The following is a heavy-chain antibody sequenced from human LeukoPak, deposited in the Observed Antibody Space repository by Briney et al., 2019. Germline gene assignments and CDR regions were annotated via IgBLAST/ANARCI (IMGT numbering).Heavy chain of an antibody. D-gene: IGHD2-2*01. J-gene: IGHJ4*02. CDR2: IKEDGSVK. CDR3: ARGRGCSSMSCYPDY. Sequence: GGSLRLSCAASGFSFSTYWMSWVRQAPGRGLEWVANIKEDGSVKFYVDPVKGRFTVSRDNAKNSLYLQMNSLRAEDTAVYYCARGRGCSSMSCYPDYWGQGTLVTVSS. CDR1: GFSFSTYW. V-gene: IGHV3-7*04.